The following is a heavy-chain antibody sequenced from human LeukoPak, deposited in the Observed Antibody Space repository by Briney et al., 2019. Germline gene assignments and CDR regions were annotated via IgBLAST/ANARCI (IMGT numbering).Heavy chain of an antibody. Sequence: SGGSLRLSCAASGFTFSTYAMSWVRQAPGKGLGWVSTISGSGANTYYADSVRGRFTISRDNSKNTLYLHMNSLRAEDTAVDYCAKERAGYTNPYYFDYWGQGTLVTVSS. CDR1: GFTFSTYA. J-gene: IGHJ4*02. D-gene: IGHD3-16*02. CDR3: AKERAGYTNPYYFDY. CDR2: ISGSGANT. V-gene: IGHV3-23*01.